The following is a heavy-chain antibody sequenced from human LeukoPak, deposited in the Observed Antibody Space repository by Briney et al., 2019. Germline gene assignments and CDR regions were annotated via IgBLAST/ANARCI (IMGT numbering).Heavy chain of an antibody. CDR2: INHSGST. V-gene: IGHV4-34*01. Sequence: PSETLSLTCAVYGGSFSGYYWSWIRQPPGKGLEWIGEINHSGSTNYNPSLKSRVTMSVDTSKNQFSLKLSSATAADTAVYYCARVAAAAGTGDYWGQGTLVTVSS. J-gene: IGHJ4*02. CDR1: GGSFSGYY. CDR3: ARVAAAAGTGDY. D-gene: IGHD6-13*01.